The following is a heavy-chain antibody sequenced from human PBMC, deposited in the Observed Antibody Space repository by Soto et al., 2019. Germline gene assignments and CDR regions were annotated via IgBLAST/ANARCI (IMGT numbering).Heavy chain of an antibody. D-gene: IGHD4-17*01. CDR3: TSLLRWLYYFDY. CDR2: ISGSGDAT. J-gene: IGHJ4*02. V-gene: IGHV3-23*01. CDR1: GITFSSHA. Sequence: PGGSLRLSCAASGITFSSHAMGWVRQAPGKGLEWVSSISGSGDATYYADSVKGRFTISRDDSKNTLYLQMNSLRAEDTAIYYCTSLLRWLYYFDYWGQGALVTVSS.